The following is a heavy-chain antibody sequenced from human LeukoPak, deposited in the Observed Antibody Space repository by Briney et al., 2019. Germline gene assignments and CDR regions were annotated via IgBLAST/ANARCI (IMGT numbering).Heavy chain of an antibody. J-gene: IGHJ4*02. CDR2: ISYDGSNK. V-gene: IGHV3-30-3*01. CDR1: GFTFSSYA. D-gene: IGHD3-22*01. Sequence: GGSLRLSCAASGFTFSSYAMHWVRQAPGKGLEWVAVISYDGSNKYYADSVKGRFTISRDNSKNTLYLQMNSLRAEDTAVYYCARDPHRGYPYYFDYWGQGTLVTVSS. CDR3: ARDPHRGYPYYFDY.